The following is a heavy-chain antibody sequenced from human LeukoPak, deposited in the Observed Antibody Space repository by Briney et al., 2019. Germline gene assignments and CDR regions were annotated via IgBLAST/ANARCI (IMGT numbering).Heavy chain of an antibody. V-gene: IGHV4-38-2*02. CDR2: IYHSGST. CDR3: ARAVLRYFDWPGCTFDY. D-gene: IGHD3-9*01. J-gene: IGHJ4*02. Sequence: PSETLSLTCTVSGYSISSGYYWGWIRQPPGKGLEWIGSIYHSGSTYYNPSLKSRVTISVDTSKNQFSLKLSSVTAADTAVYYCARAVLRYFDWPGCTFDYWGQGALVTVSS. CDR1: GYSISSGYY.